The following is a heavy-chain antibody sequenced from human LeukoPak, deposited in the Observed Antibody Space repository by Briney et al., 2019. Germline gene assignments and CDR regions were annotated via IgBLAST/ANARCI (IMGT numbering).Heavy chain of an antibody. CDR2: ISSSSSYI. CDR3: IRYGYNLLEYSQH. CDR1: GFTFSSYS. J-gene: IGHJ1*01. Sequence: GGSLRLSCAASGFTFSSYSMNWVRQAPGKGLEWVSSISSSSSYIYYADSVKGRFTISRDNAKNSLYLQMNSLRAEDTAVYYCIRYGYNLLEYSQHWGQGTLVTVSS. V-gene: IGHV3-21*01. D-gene: IGHD5-24*01.